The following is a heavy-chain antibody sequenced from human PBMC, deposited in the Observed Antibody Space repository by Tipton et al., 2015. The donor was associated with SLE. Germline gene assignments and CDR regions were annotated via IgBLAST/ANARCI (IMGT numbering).Heavy chain of an antibody. CDR3: AREVWNYLDY. Sequence: TLSLTCTVSGGSISSINYFWGWIRQPPGKGLEWIGTIYYSGSTYYNLSLKSRVTISVDTSRNQFSLRLISVTAADTAVYYCAREVWNYLDYWGQGTLVTVSS. CDR1: GGSISSINYF. V-gene: IGHV4-39*07. CDR2: IYYSGST. J-gene: IGHJ4*02. D-gene: IGHD2-8*01.